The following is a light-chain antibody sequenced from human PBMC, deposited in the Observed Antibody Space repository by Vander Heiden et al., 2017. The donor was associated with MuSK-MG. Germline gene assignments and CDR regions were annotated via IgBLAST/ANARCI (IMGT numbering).Light chain of an antibody. Sequence: EIVMTQSPATLSVSPGERATLSCRASQSVSSNLAWYQQIPGQAPRLLIYGASTRATGIPARISGSGSGTEYTLTISSLQSEDFAVYYCQQDNKWPNTFGQGTKVEIK. J-gene: IGKJ1*01. CDR3: QQDNKWPNT. CDR1: QSVSSN. V-gene: IGKV3-15*01. CDR2: GAS.